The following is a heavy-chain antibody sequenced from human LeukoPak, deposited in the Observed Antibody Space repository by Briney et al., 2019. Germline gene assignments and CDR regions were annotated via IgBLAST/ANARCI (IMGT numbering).Heavy chain of an antibody. CDR2: IYYNGNT. Sequence: SETLSLTCSVSDGSVNSYYWNWIRRPPGKGLEWIGYIYYNGNTNYSPSLKSRVTMSVDTSKNLFSLKVSSVTAADTAVYYCARGRSNYYGMDVWGQGTTVTVSS. D-gene: IGHD1-26*01. CDR3: ARGRSNYYGMDV. CDR1: DGSVNSYY. J-gene: IGHJ6*02. V-gene: IGHV4-59*02.